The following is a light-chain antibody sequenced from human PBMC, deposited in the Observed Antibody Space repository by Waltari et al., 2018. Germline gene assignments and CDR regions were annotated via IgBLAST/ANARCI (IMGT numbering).Light chain of an antibody. CDR3: QHYVRLPVT. V-gene: IGKV3-20*01. CDR1: QSVSRT. CDR2: GAS. Sequence: EIVLTQSPGTLSLSPGERATLSCRASQSVSRTLAWYQQKPGPAPRLLIYGASTRATGIPERFSGGGSGTDFSLTISRLEPEDFAVYYCQHYVRLPVTFGQGTKVEIK. J-gene: IGKJ1*01.